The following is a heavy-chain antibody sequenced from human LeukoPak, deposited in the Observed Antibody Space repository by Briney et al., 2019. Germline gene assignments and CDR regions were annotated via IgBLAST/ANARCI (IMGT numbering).Heavy chain of an antibody. CDR3: ARAVSSGWYPYYFDY. J-gene: IGHJ4*02. CDR2: IYYSGST. Sequence: SETLSLTCTVSGGSVSSGSYYWSWIRQPPGKGLEWIGYIYYSGSTNYNPSLKSRVTISVDTSKNQFSLKLSSVTAADTAVYYCARAVSSGWYPYYFDYWGQGILVTVSS. V-gene: IGHV4-61*01. CDR1: GGSVSSGSYY. D-gene: IGHD6-19*01.